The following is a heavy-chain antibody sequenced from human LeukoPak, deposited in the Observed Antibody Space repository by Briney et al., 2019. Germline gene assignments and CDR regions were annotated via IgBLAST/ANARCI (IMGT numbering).Heavy chain of an antibody. CDR3: ARGTTMFDY. CDR2: IYYSGST. D-gene: IGHD1-7*01. V-gene: IGHV4-59*01. J-gene: IGHJ4*02. CDR1: GGSISSYY. Sequence: PSETLCLTCTVSGGSISSYYWSWIRQPPGKGLEWIGYIYYSGSTNYNPSLKSRVTISVDTSKNQFSLKLSSVTAADTAVYYCARGTTMFDYWGQGTLVTVSS.